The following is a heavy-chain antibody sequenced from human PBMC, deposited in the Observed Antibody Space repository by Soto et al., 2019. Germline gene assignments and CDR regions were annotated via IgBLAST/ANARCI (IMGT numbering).Heavy chain of an antibody. Sequence: EVQLSESGGGLVQPGGSLRLSCAASGFIFSSYAMSWVRQAPGKGLEWVSGISGSGGSTDYADSVKGRFTISRDSSKNTLYLQMNSLRAEDTAVYYCAKEQWGGFFDYWGQGTLVSVSS. CDR3: AKEQWGGFFDY. V-gene: IGHV3-23*01. J-gene: IGHJ4*02. CDR1: GFIFSSYA. D-gene: IGHD3-16*01. CDR2: ISGSGGST.